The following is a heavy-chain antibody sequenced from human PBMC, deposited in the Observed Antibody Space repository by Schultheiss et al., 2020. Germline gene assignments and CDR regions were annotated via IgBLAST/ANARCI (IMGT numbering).Heavy chain of an antibody. D-gene: IGHD3-9*01. J-gene: IGHJ4*02. CDR1: GFTFSDYY. Sequence: GGSLRLSCAASGFTFSDYYMSWIRQAPGKGLEWVSYISSSGSTIYYADSVKGRFTISRDNAKNSLYLQMNSLRAEDTALYHCARFRGYDILTGYPFDYWGQGTLVTVSS. CDR2: ISSSGSTI. V-gene: IGHV3-11*01. CDR3: ARFRGYDILTGYPFDY.